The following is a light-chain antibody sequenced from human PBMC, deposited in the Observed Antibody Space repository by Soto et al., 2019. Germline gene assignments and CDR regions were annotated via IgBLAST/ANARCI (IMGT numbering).Light chain of an antibody. Sequence: EVVMTQSPATLSVSPGERFTLFCRASQSVRSNLPRYQQKPGQSPRLLIYGASTRATGIPARFRGSGSGTEFTLTISSLQSEDLAVYYCQQYGSSRTLGQGLKVGIK. J-gene: IGKJ1*01. CDR3: QQYGSSRT. V-gene: IGKV3-15*01. CDR1: QSVRSN. CDR2: GAS.